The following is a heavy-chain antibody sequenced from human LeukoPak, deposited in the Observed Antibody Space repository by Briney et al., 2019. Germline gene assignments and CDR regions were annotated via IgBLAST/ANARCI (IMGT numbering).Heavy chain of an antibody. J-gene: IGHJ4*02. D-gene: IGHD3-9*01. V-gene: IGHV4-61*02. CDR2: IYTSGST. CDR3: ARHDIPRQAFDY. Sequence: SETLSLTCTVSGGSISSGSYYWSWIWQPAGKGLEWIGRIYTSGSTNYNPSLKSRVTISVDTSKNQLSLKLSSVTAADTAVYYCARHDIPRQAFDYWGQGTLVTVSS. CDR1: GGSISSGSYY.